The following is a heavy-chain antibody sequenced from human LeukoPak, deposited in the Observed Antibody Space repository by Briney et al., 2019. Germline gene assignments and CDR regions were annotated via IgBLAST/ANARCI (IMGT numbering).Heavy chain of an antibody. V-gene: IGHV4-4*07. J-gene: IGHJ4*02. D-gene: IGHD3-22*01. CDR3: ARDRYYYDSSGYTQLDY. Sequence: PSETLSLTCTVSGGSISSYYWSWIRQPAGKGLEWIGRIYTSGSTNYNPSLKSRVTMSVDTSKNQFSLKLSSVTAADTAVYYCARDRYYYDSSGYTQLDYWGQGTLATVSS. CDR2: IYTSGST. CDR1: GGSISSYY.